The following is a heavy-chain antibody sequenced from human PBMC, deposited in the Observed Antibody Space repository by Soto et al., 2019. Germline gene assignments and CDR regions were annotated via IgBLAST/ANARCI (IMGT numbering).Heavy chain of an antibody. CDR2: IDSDGSRI. V-gene: IGHV3-74*01. CDR1: GFTFSNYW. J-gene: IGHJ4*02. D-gene: IGHD2-15*01. CDR3: VRTSLVVAVATREDF. Sequence: EVQLVESGGGLVQPGESLRLSCAASGFTFSNYWMHWVRQASGKGLVWVSRIDSDGSRITYADFVKGRFTISRDNAKNTVYLHMNSLTAEDTAVYYCVRTSLVVAVATREDFWGQGTLVTVSP.